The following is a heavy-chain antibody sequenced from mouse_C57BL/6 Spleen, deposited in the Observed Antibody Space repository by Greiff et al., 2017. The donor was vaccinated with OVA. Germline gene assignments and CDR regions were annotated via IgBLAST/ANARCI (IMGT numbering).Heavy chain of an antibody. J-gene: IGHJ3*01. D-gene: IGHD2-13*01. V-gene: IGHV1-59*01. CDR3: ARSHDFAY. Sequence: QVQLQQPGAELVRPGTSVKLSCKASGYTFTSYWMHWVKQRPGQGLEWIGVIDPSDSYTNYNQKFKGKATLTVDTSSSTAYMQLSSLTSEDSAVYYCARSHDFAYWGQGTLVTVSA. CDR1: GYTFTSYW. CDR2: IDPSDSYT.